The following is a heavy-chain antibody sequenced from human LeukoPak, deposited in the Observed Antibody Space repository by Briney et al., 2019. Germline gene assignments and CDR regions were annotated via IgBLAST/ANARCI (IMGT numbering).Heavy chain of an antibody. CDR3: AKDLGSVVTPPSLDY. CDR1: GFTFSSYA. D-gene: IGHD4-23*01. J-gene: IGHJ4*02. CDR2: ASGSGGST. Sequence: GGSLRLSCAASGFTFSSYAMSWVRQRPGKGLEWVSSASGSGGSTYYADSVKGRFTISRDNSKNTLYLQMNSLRAEDTAVYYCAKDLGSVVTPPSLDYWGQGTLVTVSS. V-gene: IGHV3-23*01.